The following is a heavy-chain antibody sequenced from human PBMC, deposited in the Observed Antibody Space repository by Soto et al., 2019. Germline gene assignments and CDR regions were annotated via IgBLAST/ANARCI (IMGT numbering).Heavy chain of an antibody. CDR3: ARDSGGADYHYYYMDV. Sequence: GGSLRLSCAASGFTFSSDSMNWVRQAPGKGLEWVSYISSSSSTIYYADSVKGRFTISRDNAKNSLYLQMNSLRAEDTAVYYCARDSGGADYHYYYMDVWGKGTTVTVSS. CDR2: ISSSSSTI. CDR1: GFTFSSDS. D-gene: IGHD3-16*01. V-gene: IGHV3-48*01. J-gene: IGHJ6*03.